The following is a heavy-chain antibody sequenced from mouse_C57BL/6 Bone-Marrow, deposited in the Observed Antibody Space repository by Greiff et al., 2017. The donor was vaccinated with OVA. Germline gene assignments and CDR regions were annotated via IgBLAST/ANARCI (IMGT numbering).Heavy chain of an antibody. D-gene: IGHD4-1*01. J-gene: IGHJ4*01. CDR2: ISSGGSYT. CDR3: ARGTGYYAMDY. V-gene: IGHV5-6*01. CDR1: GFTFSSYG. Sequence: EVKLMESGGDLVKPGGSLKLSCAASGFTFSSYGMSWVRQTPDKRLEWVATISSGGSYTYYPDSVKGRFTISRDNAKNTLYLQMSSLKSEDTAMYYCARGTGYYAMDYWGQGTSVTVSS.